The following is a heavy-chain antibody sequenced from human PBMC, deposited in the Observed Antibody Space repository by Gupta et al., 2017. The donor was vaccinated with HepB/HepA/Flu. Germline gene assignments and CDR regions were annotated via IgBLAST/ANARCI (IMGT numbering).Heavy chain of an antibody. CDR2: INPDGSQK. V-gene: IGHV3-7*01. J-gene: IGHJ5*01. CDR1: GFSFSNYW. CDR3: VRSGDS. D-gene: IGHD1-26*01. Sequence: EVKLVESGGCLVQPGGSLRLSCAASGFSFSNYWMNWIRLAPGKGLEWVANINPDGSQKRYVDSVMGRFTVSRDNAENSLSLQMSSLRVDDTAIYYCVRSGDSWGQGILVTVSS.